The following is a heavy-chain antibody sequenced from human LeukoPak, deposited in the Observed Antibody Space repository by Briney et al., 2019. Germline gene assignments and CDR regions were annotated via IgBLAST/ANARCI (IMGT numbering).Heavy chain of an antibody. CDR1: GFTFSSYA. V-gene: IGHV3-30-3*01. J-gene: IGHJ4*02. CDR2: ISYDGSNK. Sequence: GGSLRLSCAASGFTFSSYAMHWVRQAPGKGLEWVAVISYDGSNKYYADSVKGRITISRDNSKNTLYLQMNSLRAEDTAVYYCAREGSHGDHDYWGQGTLVTVSS. D-gene: IGHD4-17*01. CDR3: AREGSHGDHDY.